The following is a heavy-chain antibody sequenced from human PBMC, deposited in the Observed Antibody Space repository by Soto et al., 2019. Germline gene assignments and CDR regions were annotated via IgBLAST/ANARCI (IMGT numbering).Heavy chain of an antibody. Sequence: SETLSLTCTVSRGSIGSDYWTWIRQPPGTGLEWIGEINHSGSTNYNPSLKSRVTISVDTSKNQFSLKLTSVTAADTAVYYCARDKITGLFDYWGQGTLVTVSS. CDR1: RGSIGSDY. CDR3: ARDKITGLFDY. CDR2: INHSGST. J-gene: IGHJ4*02. D-gene: IGHD2-8*02. V-gene: IGHV4-34*01.